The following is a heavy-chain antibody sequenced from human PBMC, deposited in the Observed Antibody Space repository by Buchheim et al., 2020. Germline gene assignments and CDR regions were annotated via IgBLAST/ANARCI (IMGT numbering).Heavy chain of an antibody. CDR3: ARHTGFDSGLDV. D-gene: IGHD5-12*01. V-gene: IGHV3-7*01. CDR2: IKQDGTEK. CDR1: GFSFNRYW. J-gene: IGHJ6*02. Sequence: EVQLAVSGGGLVQPGGSLRLSCTDSGFSFNRYWMTWVRQAPGKGLEWVATIKQDGTEKYYVNSMRGRVIASRDNAKNAVFVHISSLADEDTGVYYCARHTGFDSGLDVWGQGT.